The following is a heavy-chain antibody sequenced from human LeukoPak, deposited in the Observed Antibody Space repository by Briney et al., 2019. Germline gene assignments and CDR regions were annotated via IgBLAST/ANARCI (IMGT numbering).Heavy chain of an antibody. Sequence: GGSLRLSCAASGFTFSSYAMTWVRQAPGKGLEWVSDISGSGGNRYYADSVKGRFTISRDNYKNTLYLQMNSLRAEDTAVYHCAKLTMIVAVMDAFDMWGQGTMVTVSS. V-gene: IGHV3-23*01. CDR3: AKLTMIVAVMDAFDM. J-gene: IGHJ3*02. D-gene: IGHD3-22*01. CDR1: GFTFSSYA. CDR2: ISGSGGNR.